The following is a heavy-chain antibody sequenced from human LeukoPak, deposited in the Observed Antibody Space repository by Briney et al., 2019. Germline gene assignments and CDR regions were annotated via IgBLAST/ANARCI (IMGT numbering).Heavy chain of an antibody. J-gene: IGHJ4*02. CDR2: IIPMFGTA. CDR3: ARDLYSRRMNYYGSGSYFAY. D-gene: IGHD3-10*01. V-gene: IGHV1-69*13. CDR1: GGTFSSYA. Sequence: SVKVSCKASGGTFSSYAISWVRQAPGQGLEWMGGIIPMFGTANYAQKFQGRVTITADESTSTAYMELSRLRSDDTAVYYCARDLYSRRMNYYGSGSYFAYWGQGTLVTVSS.